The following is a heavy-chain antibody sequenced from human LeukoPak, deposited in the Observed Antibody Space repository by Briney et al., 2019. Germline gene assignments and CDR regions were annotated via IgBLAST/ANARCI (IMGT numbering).Heavy chain of an antibody. CDR1: GYTFDDYA. J-gene: IGHJ4*02. V-gene: IGHV3-9*01. CDR3: AKDIGGVGALGPFDY. Sequence: GRSLRLSCAASGYTFDDYAMHWVRHAPGKGLEWVLGISWNSGSIGYADSVKGRFTISRDNAKNSLYLQMNSLRAEDTALYYCAKDIGGVGALGPFDYWGQGTLVTVSS. CDR2: ISWNSGSI. D-gene: IGHD1-26*01.